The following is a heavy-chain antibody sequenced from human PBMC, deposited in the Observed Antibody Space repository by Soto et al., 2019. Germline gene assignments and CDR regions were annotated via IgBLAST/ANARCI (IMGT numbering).Heavy chain of an antibody. J-gene: IGHJ6*02. CDR1: GGTFSSYA. CDR3: ARGSVSPGYYGMDV. Sequence: GASVKVSCKASGGTFSSYAISWVRQAPGQGLEWMGGIIPIFGTANYAQKFQGRVTITADKSTSTAYMELSNLRSEDTAVYYCARGSVSPGYYGMDVWGQGTTVTVSS. V-gene: IGHV1-69*06. CDR2: IIPIFGTA.